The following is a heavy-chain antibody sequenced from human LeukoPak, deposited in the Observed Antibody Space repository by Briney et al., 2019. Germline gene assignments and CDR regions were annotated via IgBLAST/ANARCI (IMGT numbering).Heavy chain of an antibody. Sequence: GASVKVSCKASGYTFTRYGISWVRQAPGQGLEWMGWISAYNGNTNYAQKLQGRVTMTTDTSTSTAYMELRSLRSDDTAVYYCARALMGNWKAYFDYWGQGSLVTVSS. CDR3: ARALMGNWKAYFDY. J-gene: IGHJ4*02. V-gene: IGHV1-18*01. CDR1: GYTFTRYG. CDR2: ISAYNGNT. D-gene: IGHD1-20*01.